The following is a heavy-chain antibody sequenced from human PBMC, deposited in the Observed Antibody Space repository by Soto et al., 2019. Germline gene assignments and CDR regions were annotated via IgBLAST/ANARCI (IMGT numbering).Heavy chain of an antibody. CDR1: GGSVSSGSYY. D-gene: IGHD2-2*01. CDR2: IYYSGST. V-gene: IGHV4-61*01. CDR3: ARHSRGIVVVPAAVDS. J-gene: IGHJ4*02. Sequence: SETLSLTRTVSGGSVSSGSYYWSWIRQPPGKGLEWIGYIYYSGSTNYNPSLKSRVTISVDTSKNQFSLKLSSVTAADTAVYYCARHSRGIVVVPAAVDSWGQGTLVTVSS.